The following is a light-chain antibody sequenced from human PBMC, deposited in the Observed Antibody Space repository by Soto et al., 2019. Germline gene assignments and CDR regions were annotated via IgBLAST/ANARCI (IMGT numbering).Light chain of an antibody. Sequence: EIVLTQSPGTLSLSPGERATLSCRASQSVSSSYLAWYQQKPGQAPRLLIYGASGRATGIPGRFSGSGSGTDFTLTISRLEPEDFAVYYCQQYGRSPFTFGPGTKVDSK. J-gene: IGKJ3*01. V-gene: IGKV3-20*01. CDR3: QQYGRSPFT. CDR1: QSVSSSY. CDR2: GAS.